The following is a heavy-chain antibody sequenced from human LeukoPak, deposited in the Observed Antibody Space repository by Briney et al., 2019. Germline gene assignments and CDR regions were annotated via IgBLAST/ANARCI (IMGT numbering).Heavy chain of an antibody. CDR2: ITGSGAFT. Sequence: PGGSLRLSCAASGFTFIKYSMTWVRQAPGKGLEWVSAITGSGAFTDYADSVKGRFTISRDNSKNTLYLQMNSLRAEDTGVYYCAKRSAESSGYFDYWGQGTLVTVSS. D-gene: IGHD6-19*01. J-gene: IGHJ4*02. CDR1: GFTFIKYS. V-gene: IGHV3-23*01. CDR3: AKRSAESSGYFDY.